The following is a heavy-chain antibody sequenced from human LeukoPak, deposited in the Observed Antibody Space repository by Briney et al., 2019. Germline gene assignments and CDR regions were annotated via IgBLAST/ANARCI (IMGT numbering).Heavy chain of an antibody. CDR1: GDSIRSGDYF. CDR3: ARAVYDDIWGSYRFAY. CDR2: TYYSGST. J-gene: IGHJ4*02. V-gene: IGHV4-31*03. Sequence: SHTLSLICTVSGDSIRSGDYFGRWSRRNPAKGLERIGFTYYSGSTYYNPSLKSRVTFPVDTSKNQFSLKLSSVNAADTVVYYCARAVYDDIWGSYRFAYWGQGTLVTVPS. D-gene: IGHD3-16*02.